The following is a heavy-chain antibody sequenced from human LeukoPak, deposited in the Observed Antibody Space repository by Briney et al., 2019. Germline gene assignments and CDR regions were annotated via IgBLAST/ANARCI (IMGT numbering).Heavy chain of an antibody. Sequence: PGGSLRLSCAASGFTFSSYSMNWVRQAPGKGLEWVSSISSSSSYIYYADSVKGRFTISRDNAKNSLYLQMNSLRAEDTAVYYCARGGGIAARPFDYWGQGTLVTVSS. CDR3: ARGGGIAARPFDY. CDR2: ISSSSSYI. V-gene: IGHV3-21*01. D-gene: IGHD6-6*01. CDR1: GFTFSSYS. J-gene: IGHJ4*02.